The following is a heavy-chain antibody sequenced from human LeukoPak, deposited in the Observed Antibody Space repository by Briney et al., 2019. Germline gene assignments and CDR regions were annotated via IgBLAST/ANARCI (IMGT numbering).Heavy chain of an antibody. Sequence: ASVKVSCKASGYTFTSYGISWVRQAPGQGLEWMGWISAYNGNTSYAQKLQGRVTMTTDTSTSTAYMELRSLRSYDTAVYYCATVPAAITPGDYWGQGTLVTVSS. CDR1: GYTFTSYG. CDR3: ATVPAAITPGDY. J-gene: IGHJ4*02. D-gene: IGHD2-2*01. CDR2: ISAYNGNT. V-gene: IGHV1-18*01.